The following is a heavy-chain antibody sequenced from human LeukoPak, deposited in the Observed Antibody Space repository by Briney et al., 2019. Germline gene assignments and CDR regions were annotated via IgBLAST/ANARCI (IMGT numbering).Heavy chain of an antibody. D-gene: IGHD1-1*01. CDR1: GFTVNRDY. J-gene: IGHJ4*02. CDR2: VYNDGRT. CDR3: TRGSPTVSAGYN. Sequence: PGDSLRLSCAASGFTVNRDYMSWVRQSPGKGLKWVSVVYNDGRTFYADSVKGRFTISRDDSKNTVFLQMNRLRPEDTAIYFCTRGSPTVSAGYNWGRGTVVIVSS. V-gene: IGHV3-53*01.